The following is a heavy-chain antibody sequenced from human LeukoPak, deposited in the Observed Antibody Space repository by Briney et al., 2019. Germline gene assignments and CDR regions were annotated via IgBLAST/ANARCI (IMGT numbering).Heavy chain of an antibody. CDR2: MNPNSGNS. CDR1: RYTFSKSD. J-gene: IGHJ4*02. V-gene: IGHV1-8*01. Sequence: ASVKVSCKASRYTFSKSDINWVRQATGQGLEWMGWMNPNSGNSAYTQNFQGRVTMTRDTSITTAYMELSSLRSEDTAVYYCTTATPGGSGKLDDWGQGVLVTVSS. CDR3: TTATPGGSGKLDD. D-gene: IGHD3-10*01.